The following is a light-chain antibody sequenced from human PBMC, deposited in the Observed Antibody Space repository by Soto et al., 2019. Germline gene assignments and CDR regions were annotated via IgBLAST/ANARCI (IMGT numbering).Light chain of an antibody. V-gene: IGKV3-11*01. Sequence: EIVLTQSPATLSLSPGERVTLSCRASQSVSSSFAWYQQKPGQAPRLLIYDASNRATGIPARFSGSGSGTDFTLTISSLAPDDFAVYSWQQRSNGPLTFGQGTRLEIK. CDR1: QSVSSS. CDR3: QQRSNGPLT. CDR2: DAS. J-gene: IGKJ5*01.